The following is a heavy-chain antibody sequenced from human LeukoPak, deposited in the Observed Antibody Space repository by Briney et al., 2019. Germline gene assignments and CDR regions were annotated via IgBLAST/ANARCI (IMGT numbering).Heavy chain of an antibody. J-gene: IGHJ4*02. CDR2: INDSGST. Sequence: SETLSLTCAVSGGAFSNYFWTWIRQPPGKGLEWIAEINDSGSTNSNSSLRSRVAISLDTSKNQFSLRVTSVTAADTAVYYCARGQYCRTTTCYSARRYFWGQGTLVTVSS. D-gene: IGHD2-2*01. CDR1: GGAFSNYF. CDR3: ARGQYCRTTTCYSARRYF. V-gene: IGHV4-34*01.